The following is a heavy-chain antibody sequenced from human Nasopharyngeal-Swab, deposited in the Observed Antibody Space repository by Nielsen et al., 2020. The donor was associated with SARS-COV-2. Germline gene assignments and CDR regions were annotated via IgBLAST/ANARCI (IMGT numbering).Heavy chain of an antibody. CDR3: ARSIMIHDAFDI. CDR2: IYPGDPDT. D-gene: IGHD3-16*01. J-gene: IGHJ3*02. CDR1: GYSFTSYW. V-gene: IGHV5-51*04. Sequence: KVSCKGSGYSFTSYWIGWVRQMPGKGLEWMGIIYPGDPDTRYSPSFQGQVTISADKPISTAYLQWSSLKASDTAMYYCARSIMIHDAFDIWGQGTMVTVSS.